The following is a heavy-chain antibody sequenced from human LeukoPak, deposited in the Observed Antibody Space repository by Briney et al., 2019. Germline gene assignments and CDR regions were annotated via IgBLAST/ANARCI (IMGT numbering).Heavy chain of an antibody. Sequence: GGSLRLSCAASGFTFSSFAMHWVRQVPGKGLEWVAIVAYDESNKYYADSVKGRFTISRDNSKITLYLQMNSLRPEDTAVYYCARAGGRYDILTGFPDAFDIWGQGTMVTVSS. V-gene: IGHV3-30-3*01. CDR2: VAYDESNK. CDR1: GFTFSSFA. CDR3: ARAGGRYDILTGFPDAFDI. D-gene: IGHD3-9*01. J-gene: IGHJ3*02.